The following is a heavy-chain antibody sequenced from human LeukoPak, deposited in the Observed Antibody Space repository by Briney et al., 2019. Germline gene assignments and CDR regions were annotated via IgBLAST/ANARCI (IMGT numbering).Heavy chain of an antibody. CDR2: IYSGST. CDR1: GGSISGYY. Sequence: SGTLTLTCAAAGGSISGYYWSWIRQPPGKTLEWIGYIYSGSTTYNPSPMSRVTISMDTSKNQFTLKLSSVTAADAAVCYCTRWLACDYWGQGTLVTGSS. V-gene: IGHV4-59*07. CDR3: TRWLACDY. D-gene: IGHD5-12*01. J-gene: IGHJ4*02.